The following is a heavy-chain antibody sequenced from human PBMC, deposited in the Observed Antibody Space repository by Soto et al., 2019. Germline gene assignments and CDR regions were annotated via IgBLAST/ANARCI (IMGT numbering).Heavy chain of an antibody. Sequence: QVQLVQSGAEVKKPGSSLKVSCKPSGGTFTNYAFSWVRQAPGQGHEWMGGIIPIFGTPDYAQNFQGRVTITADESTRTASMELSSLRSDDTAVYYCARERSVGYCITTTCPKPFYYYAMDVWGQGTTVTVSS. CDR1: GGTFTNYA. V-gene: IGHV1-69*12. CDR2: IIPIFGTP. CDR3: ARERSVGYCITTTCPKPFYYYAMDV. D-gene: IGHD2-2*01. J-gene: IGHJ6*02.